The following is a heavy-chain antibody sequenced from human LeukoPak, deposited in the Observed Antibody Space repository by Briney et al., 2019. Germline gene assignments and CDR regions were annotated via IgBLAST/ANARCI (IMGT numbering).Heavy chain of an antibody. J-gene: IGHJ5*02. CDR3: ARGALAAGERLKNNWFDP. V-gene: IGHV3-9*01. Sequence: GGSLRLSCAASGFTFDDYAMHWVRQAPGKGLEWVSGISWNRGSIGYADSVKGRFTISRDNAKNSLYLQMNSLRAEDTALYYCARGALAAGERLKNNWFDPWGQGTLVTVSS. D-gene: IGHD6-13*01. CDR2: ISWNRGSI. CDR1: GFTFDDYA.